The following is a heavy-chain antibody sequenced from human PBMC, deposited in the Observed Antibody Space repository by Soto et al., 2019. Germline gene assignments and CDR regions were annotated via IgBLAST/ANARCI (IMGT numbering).Heavy chain of an antibody. Sequence: PSETLSLTLTVSGGSISSYYWSWLRQHPGKGLEWIGYIYYSRSTNYNPSLKSRVTISVDTSENEFSLKLSSVTAADTAVYYCATERITICGSGEYYYYYGLDVLGQGTTVTVSS. CDR3: ATERITICGSGEYYYYYGLDV. J-gene: IGHJ6*02. CDR1: GGSISSYY. V-gene: IGHV4-59*01. CDR2: IYYSRST. D-gene: IGHD3-3*01.